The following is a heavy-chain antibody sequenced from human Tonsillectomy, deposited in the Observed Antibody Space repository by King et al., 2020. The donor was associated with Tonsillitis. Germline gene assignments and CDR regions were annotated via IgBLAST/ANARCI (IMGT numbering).Heavy chain of an antibody. V-gene: IGHV4-4*02. J-gene: IGHJ4*02. Sequence: VQLQESGPGLVKPSGTLSLTCAVSVGSITSSNWWTWVRQPPGKGLEWIGEIYHSGSTNYNPSLNSRVTISVDKSTNQFSLKLSSVTAADTAVYYCAREGDVAAAGTFWYWGQGTLVTVSS. D-gene: IGHD6-13*01. CDR2: IYHSGST. CDR1: VGSITSSNW. CDR3: AREGDVAAAGTFWY.